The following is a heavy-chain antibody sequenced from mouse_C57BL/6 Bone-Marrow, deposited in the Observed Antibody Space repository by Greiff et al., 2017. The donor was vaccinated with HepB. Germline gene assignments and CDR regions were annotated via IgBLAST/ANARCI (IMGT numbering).Heavy chain of an antibody. CDR3: ARSSSLLLDFDV. D-gene: IGHD1-2*01. CDR1: GFSLTSYG. Sequence: VQLQQSGPGLVQPSQSLSITCTVSGFSLTSYGVHWVRQSPGKGLEWLGVIWSGGSTDNNAAFISRLSISKDNSKSQVFFKMNSLQADDTAIYYCARSSSLLLDFDVWGTGTTVTVSS. CDR2: IWSGGST. J-gene: IGHJ1*03. V-gene: IGHV2-2*01.